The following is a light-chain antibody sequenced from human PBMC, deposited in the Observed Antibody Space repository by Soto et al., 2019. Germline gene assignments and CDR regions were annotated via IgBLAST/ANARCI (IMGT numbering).Light chain of an antibody. J-gene: IGKJ4*01. CDR2: AAS. Sequence: DIQLTQSPSFLSASVGDRVTITCRASQGISSYLAWYQQKPGKAPKLLIYAASTLQSGVPSRFSGSGSGTDFTLTISCLQPEDFATYYCQQCYTTPLTFGGGTKVDIK. CDR1: QGISSY. CDR3: QQCYTTPLT. V-gene: IGKV1-9*01.